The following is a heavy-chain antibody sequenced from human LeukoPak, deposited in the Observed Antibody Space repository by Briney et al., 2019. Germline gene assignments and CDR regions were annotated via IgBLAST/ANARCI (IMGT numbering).Heavy chain of an antibody. CDR1: GFTLDDYA. V-gene: IGHV3-43*02. J-gene: IGHJ6*03. CDR3: ATYTAMDPYYYYYMDV. CDR2: ISGDGGST. Sequence: GGSLRLSCAASGFTLDDYAMHWVRQAPGKGLEWVSLISGDGGSTYYADSVKGRFTISRDNSKNSLYLQMNSLRTEDTALYYCATYTAMDPYYYYYMDVWGKGTTVTVSS. D-gene: IGHD5-18*01.